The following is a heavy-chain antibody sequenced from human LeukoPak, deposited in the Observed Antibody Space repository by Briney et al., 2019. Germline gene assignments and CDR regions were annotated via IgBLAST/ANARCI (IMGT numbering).Heavy chain of an antibody. J-gene: IGHJ4*02. V-gene: IGHV3-9*01. Sequence: GGSLRLSCAASGFTFDDYAMHWVRQAPGKGLEWVSGISWNSGSIGYADSVKGRFTISRDNSKNTLYLQMNSLRAEDTAVYYCARALNVDTAMATTSWGQGTLVTVSS. D-gene: IGHD5-18*01. CDR3: ARALNVDTAMATTS. CDR2: ISWNSGSI. CDR1: GFTFDDYA.